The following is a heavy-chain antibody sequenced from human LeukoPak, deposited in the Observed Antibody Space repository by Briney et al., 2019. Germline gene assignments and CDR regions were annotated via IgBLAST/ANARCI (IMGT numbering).Heavy chain of an antibody. V-gene: IGHV1-24*01. CDR1: GFTFSIYG. J-gene: IGHJ4*02. CDR2: FDPEDGET. Sequence: KSGGSLRLSCAASGFTFSIYGMHWVRQAPGKGLEWMGGFDPEDGETIYAQKFQGRVTMTEDTSTDTAYMELSSLRSEDTAVYYCATPKKQWLVPLPYDYWGQGTLVTVSS. CDR3: ATPKKQWLVPLPYDY. D-gene: IGHD6-19*01.